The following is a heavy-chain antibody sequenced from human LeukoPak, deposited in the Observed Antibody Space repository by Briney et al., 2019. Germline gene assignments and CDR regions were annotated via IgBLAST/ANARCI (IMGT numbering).Heavy chain of an antibody. CDR3: ARGDRLVGATIYYYMDV. CDR1: GYTFTGYY. CDR2: INPNSGGT. V-gene: IGHV1-2*02. D-gene: IGHD1-26*01. J-gene: IGHJ6*03. Sequence: ASVKVSCKASGYTFTGYYMHWVRQAPGQGLEWMGWINPNSGGTNYAQKFQGRVTMTRDTSISTAYMELSRLRSDDTAVCYCARGDRLVGATIYYYMDVWGKGTTVTVSS.